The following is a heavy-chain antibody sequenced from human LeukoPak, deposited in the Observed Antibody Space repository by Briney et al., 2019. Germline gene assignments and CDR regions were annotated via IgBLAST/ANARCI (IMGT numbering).Heavy chain of an antibody. CDR2: ISSSGSTI. J-gene: IGHJ6*02. V-gene: IGHV3-48*03. Sequence: PGGSLRLSRAASGFTFSSYEMKWVRQAPGKGLQWVSYISSSGSTIYYADSVKGRFTISRDNAKNSLYLQMNSLRVGDTAVYYCARAIGDFGRYGVDVWGQGTTITVFS. CDR3: ARAIGDFGRYGVDV. CDR1: GFTFSSYE. D-gene: IGHD4-17*01.